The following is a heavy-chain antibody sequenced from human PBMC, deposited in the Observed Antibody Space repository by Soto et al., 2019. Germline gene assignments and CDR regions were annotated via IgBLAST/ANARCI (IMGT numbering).Heavy chain of an antibody. J-gene: IGHJ6*02. CDR1: GFTFSRYA. Sequence: PGGSLRLSCAASGFTFSRYAMSWVRQAPGKGLEWVAVISYDGSSKNYADSVKGRFTISRDNSKNTLYLQMNSLRDEDTAVYYCARGAVTTNYYYYGMDVWGRGTTVTSP. CDR2: ISYDGSSK. V-gene: IGHV3-30-3*01. D-gene: IGHD4-17*01. CDR3: ARGAVTTNYYYYGMDV.